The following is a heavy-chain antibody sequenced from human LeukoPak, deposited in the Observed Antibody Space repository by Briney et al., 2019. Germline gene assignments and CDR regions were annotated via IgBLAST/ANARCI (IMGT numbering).Heavy chain of an antibody. V-gene: IGHV1-8*01. D-gene: IGHD6-13*01. CDR2: MNPNSGNT. CDR1: GYTFTSYD. CDR3: ARDAYSSSWYYYYGMDV. J-gene: IGHJ6*02. Sequence: ASMKVSCKASGYTFTSYDINWVRQATGQGLEWMGWMNPNSGNTGYAQKFQGRVTMTTDTSTSTAYMELRSLRSDDTAVYYCARDAYSSSWYYYYGMDVWGQGTTVTVSS.